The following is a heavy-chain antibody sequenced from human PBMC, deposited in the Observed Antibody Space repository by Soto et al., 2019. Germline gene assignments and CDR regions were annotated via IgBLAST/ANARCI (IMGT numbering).Heavy chain of an antibody. CDR2: ISYDGSNK. V-gene: IGHV3-30*18. Sequence: GGSLRLSCAASGFTFSSYGMHWVRQAPGKGLEWVAVISYDGSNKYYADSVKGRFTISRDNSKNTLYLQMNSLRAEDTAVYYCAKDLARGVISASGMDVWGQGTTVTVSS. CDR3: AKDLARGVISASGMDV. CDR1: GFTFSSYG. J-gene: IGHJ6*02. D-gene: IGHD3-10*01.